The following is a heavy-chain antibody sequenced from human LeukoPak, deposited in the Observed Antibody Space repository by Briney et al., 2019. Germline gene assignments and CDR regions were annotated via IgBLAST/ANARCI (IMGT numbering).Heavy chain of an antibody. J-gene: IGHJ5*02. V-gene: IGHV4-59*08. CDR2: IYYSGST. CDR3: ARLNPLGPYNWFDP. Sequence: PETLSLTCTVSGGSISSYYWSWIRQPPGKGLEWIGYIYYSGSTNYNPSLKSRVTISVDTSKNQFSLKLSSVTAADTAVYYCARLNPLGPYNWFDPWGQGTLVTVSS. CDR1: GGSISSYY. D-gene: IGHD7-27*01.